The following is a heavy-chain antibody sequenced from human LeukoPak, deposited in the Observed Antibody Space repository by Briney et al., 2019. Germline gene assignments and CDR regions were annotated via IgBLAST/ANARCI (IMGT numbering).Heavy chain of an antibody. Sequence: ASVKVSCKASGYTFTSYYMHWVRQAPGQGLEWMGIINPSGGSTSYAQKFQGRVTMTRDTSTSTVYMELSSLRSEDTAVYYCAGEGHYYDSSGYYYGGEDYWGQGTLVTVSS. D-gene: IGHD3-22*01. V-gene: IGHV1-46*01. CDR3: AGEGHYYDSSGYYYGGEDY. CDR1: GYTFTSYY. J-gene: IGHJ4*02. CDR2: INPSGGST.